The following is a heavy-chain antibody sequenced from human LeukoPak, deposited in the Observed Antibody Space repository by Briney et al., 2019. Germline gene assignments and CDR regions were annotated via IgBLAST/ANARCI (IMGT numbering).Heavy chain of an antibody. CDR1: GFTLSSYA. J-gene: IGHJ4*02. CDR2: ISGSGGST. V-gene: IGHV3-23*01. CDR3: AKSSLVTPYDY. Sequence: GGSLRLSCAASGFTLSSYAMSWVRQAPGKGLEWVSSISGSGGSTYYADYVKGRFTISRDNSKNTLDLQMNSLRAEDTAVYYCAKSSLVTPYDYWGQGTLVSVSS. D-gene: IGHD2-15*01.